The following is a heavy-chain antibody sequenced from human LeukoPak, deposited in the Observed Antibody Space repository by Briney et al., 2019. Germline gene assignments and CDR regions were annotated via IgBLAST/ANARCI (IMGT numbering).Heavy chain of an antibody. Sequence: GESLRISCKGSGYSFTSYWISWVRQMPGKDLEWMGRIDPSDSYTNYSPSFQGHVTISADKSISTAYLQWSSLKASDTAMYYCARGLLVGSSSWLFHRGSYFDYWGQGTLVTVTS. CDR1: GYSFTSYW. D-gene: IGHD6-13*01. CDR2: IDPSDSYT. CDR3: ARGLLVGSSSWLFHRGSYFDY. J-gene: IGHJ4*02. V-gene: IGHV5-10-1*01.